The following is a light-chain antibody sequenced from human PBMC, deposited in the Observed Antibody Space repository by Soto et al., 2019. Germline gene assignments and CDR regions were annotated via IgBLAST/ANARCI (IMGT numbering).Light chain of an antibody. CDR2: GAS. J-gene: IGKJ1*01. Sequence: EIVLTHSPGTLSLCPWERATLFCRASQSVNSNLAWYQQKPGQAPKLLIYGASTRAPGIPDRFNGSGSGTDFTLTISRLEADDVAVYHCHQYSSSVRALGQGTKVDIK. CDR1: QSVNSN. V-gene: IGKV3-20*01. CDR3: HQYSSSVRA.